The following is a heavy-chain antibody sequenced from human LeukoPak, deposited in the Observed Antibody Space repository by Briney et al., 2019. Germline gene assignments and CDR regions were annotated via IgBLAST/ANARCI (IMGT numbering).Heavy chain of an antibody. V-gene: IGHV4-59*01. CDR3: ARVPAVASYYYYMDV. CDR2: IYYSGST. D-gene: IGHD6-19*01. CDR1: GGSISSYY. Sequence: SETLSLTCTVSGGSISSYYWSWIRQPPGKGLEWIGYIYYSGSTNYNPSLKSRVTISVDTSKNQFSLKLSSVTAADTAVYYCARVPAVASYYYYMDVWGKGTTVTVSS. J-gene: IGHJ6*03.